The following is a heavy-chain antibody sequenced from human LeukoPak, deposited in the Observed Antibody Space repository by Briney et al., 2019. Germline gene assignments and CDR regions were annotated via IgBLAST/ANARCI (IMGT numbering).Heavy chain of an antibody. CDR2: VFHTGDT. V-gene: IGHV4-59*12. CDR3: ARGRGRKTGSHNWFDP. Sequence: KPSETLSLTCAVSGVSISSFYWSWIRQPPGKGLQWIGYVFHTGDTNYNPSLKSRVTISVDTSKNQFSLKLSSVTAADTAVYYCARGRGRKTGSHNWFDPWGQGTLVTVSS. CDR1: GVSISSFY. J-gene: IGHJ5*02. D-gene: IGHD1-14*01.